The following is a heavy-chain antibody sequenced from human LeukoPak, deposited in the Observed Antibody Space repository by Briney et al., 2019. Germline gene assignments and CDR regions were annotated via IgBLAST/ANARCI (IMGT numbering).Heavy chain of an antibody. D-gene: IGHD3-10*01. Sequence: PGGTLRLSCAASGFTFSSYGMNWVRQAPGKGLEWVSAISGSGGSTYYADSVKGRFTISRDNSKNTLYLQMNSLRAEDTAVYYCAKARSRHYYGSGGWGQGTLVTVSS. V-gene: IGHV3-23*01. J-gene: IGHJ4*02. CDR2: ISGSGGST. CDR1: GFTFSSYG. CDR3: AKARSRHYYGSGG.